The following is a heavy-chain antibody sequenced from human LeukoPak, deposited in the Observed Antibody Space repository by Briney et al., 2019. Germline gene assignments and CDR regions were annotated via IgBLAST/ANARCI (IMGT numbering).Heavy chain of an antibody. CDR3: AMLFLDYDFWSGYRQDFDY. D-gene: IGHD3-3*01. Sequence: GGSLRLSCAASGFTFSSYSMNWVRQAPGKGLEWVSSISSSSSYIYYADSVKGRFTISRDNAKNSLYLQMNSLRAEDTAVYYCAMLFLDYDFWSGYRQDFDYWGQGTLVTVSS. CDR2: ISSSSSYI. V-gene: IGHV3-21*01. J-gene: IGHJ4*02. CDR1: GFTFSSYS.